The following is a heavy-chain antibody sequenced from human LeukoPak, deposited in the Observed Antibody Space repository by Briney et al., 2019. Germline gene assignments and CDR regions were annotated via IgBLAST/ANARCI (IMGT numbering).Heavy chain of an antibody. D-gene: IGHD3-22*01. J-gene: IGHJ5*02. V-gene: IGHV1-18*01. Sequence: ASVKVSCKASGYTFRSYGISWGRKAPGQGLEWMGWISGYNGYTHYAQKVQGRVTMTTDTSTSTVYMELRSLRSDDTAVYYCARDGRHRYYYDSSGFYGSWFDPWGQGTLVTVSS. CDR2: ISGYNGYT. CDR3: ARDGRHRYYYDSSGFYGSWFDP. CDR1: GYTFRSYG.